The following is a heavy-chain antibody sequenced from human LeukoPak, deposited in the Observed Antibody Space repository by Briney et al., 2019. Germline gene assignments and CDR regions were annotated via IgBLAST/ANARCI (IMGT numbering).Heavy chain of an antibody. CDR2: IYYSGST. CDR3: ARYYYDSSGYRDALDI. CDR1: GGSISSYY. Sequence: SETLSLTCTVSGGSISSYYWSWIRQPPGKGLEWIGYIYYSGSTNYNPSLKSRVTLSVDTSKNQFSLKLSSVTAADTAVYYCARYYYDSSGYRDALDIWGQGTMVTVSS. J-gene: IGHJ3*02. V-gene: IGHV4-59*01. D-gene: IGHD3-22*01.